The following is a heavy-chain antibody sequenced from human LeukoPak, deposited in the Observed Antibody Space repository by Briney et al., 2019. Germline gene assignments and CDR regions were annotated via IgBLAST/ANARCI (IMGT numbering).Heavy chain of an antibody. CDR2: ISAYSGNT. Sequence: ASVKVSCKASGYTFTSYGISWVRQAPGQGLEWMGWISAYSGNTNYAQKLQGRVTMTTDTSTSTAYMELRSLRSDDTAVYYCARDQDRYDFWSGYSRNIFNYWGQGTLVTVSS. CDR3: ARDQDRYDFWSGYSRNIFNY. J-gene: IGHJ4*02. V-gene: IGHV1-18*01. D-gene: IGHD3-3*01. CDR1: GYTFTSYG.